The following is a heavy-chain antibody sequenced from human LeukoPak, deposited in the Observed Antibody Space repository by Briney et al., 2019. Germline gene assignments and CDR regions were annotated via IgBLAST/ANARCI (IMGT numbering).Heavy chain of an antibody. V-gene: IGHV3-23*01. J-gene: IGHJ3*02. CDR3: ARVNLPGGLRYFDWPDAFDI. Sequence: PGGSLRLSCAASGFTFSSYGMHWVRQAPGKGLEWVSAISGSGGSTYYADSVKGRFTISRDNSKNTLYLQMNSLRAEDTAVYYCARVNLPGGLRYFDWPDAFDIWGQGTMVTVSS. CDR1: GFTFSSYG. D-gene: IGHD3-9*01. CDR2: ISGSGGST.